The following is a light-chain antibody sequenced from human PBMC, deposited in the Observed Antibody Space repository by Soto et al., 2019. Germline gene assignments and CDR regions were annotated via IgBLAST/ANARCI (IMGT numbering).Light chain of an antibody. CDR3: QQYNNWPRT. V-gene: IGKV3-15*01. CDR2: GAS. Sequence: EIVMTQSPAPLSVSPGEKTTLSFRARQSVSSNFAWYQQKPGQAPRLLIYGASTRATGIPARFSGSGSGTEFTLTISSLQSEDFAVYYCQQYNNWPRTFGQGTKVDIK. CDR1: QSVSSN. J-gene: IGKJ1*01.